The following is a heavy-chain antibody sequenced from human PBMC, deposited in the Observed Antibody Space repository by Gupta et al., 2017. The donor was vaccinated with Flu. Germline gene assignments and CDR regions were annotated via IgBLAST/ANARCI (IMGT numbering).Heavy chain of an antibody. CDR1: GFTLGSYW. V-gene: IGHV3-74*01. CDR3: ARELPFDI. Sequence: EVQLVESGGGLVHPGGSLRLSCAVSGFTLGSYWMHWFRQAPGKGLVWVSRISSDGSRTTYADSVKGRFTISRDNAKNTLYLQMNSLRAEDTAVYYCARELPFDIWGQGTLVTVS. J-gene: IGHJ3*02. D-gene: IGHD5-18*01. CDR2: ISSDGSRT.